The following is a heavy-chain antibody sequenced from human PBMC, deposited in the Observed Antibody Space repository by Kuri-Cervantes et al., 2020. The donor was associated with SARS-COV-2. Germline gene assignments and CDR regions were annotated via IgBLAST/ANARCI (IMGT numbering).Heavy chain of an antibody. J-gene: IGHJ4*02. CDR2: ISSIGRT. Sequence: SETLSLTCTVSGGSLSLHYLSWIRQPPGNGLECIGHISSIGRTTYNPSLKSRLTISLDTSKNQISLKLTSVTAAYTAVYYCARLGEGDDYDFWSGYYEGDYFDYWGQGTLVTVSS. D-gene: IGHD3-3*01. CDR3: ARLGEGDDYDFWSGYYEGDYFDY. CDR1: GGSLSLHY. V-gene: IGHV4-59*11.